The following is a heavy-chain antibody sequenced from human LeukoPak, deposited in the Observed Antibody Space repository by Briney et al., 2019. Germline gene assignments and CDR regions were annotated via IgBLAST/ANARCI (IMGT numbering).Heavy chain of an antibody. CDR3: ARDRATVTTISSFDY. D-gene: IGHD4-17*01. J-gene: IGHJ4*02. CDR2: ISGSGGST. Sequence: GGSLRLSCAASGFTFSSYAMSWVRQAPGKGLEWVSAISGSGGSTYYADSVKGRFTISRDNSKNTLYLQMNSLRAEDTAVYYCARDRATVTTISSFDYWGQGTLVTVSS. V-gene: IGHV3-23*01. CDR1: GFTFSSYA.